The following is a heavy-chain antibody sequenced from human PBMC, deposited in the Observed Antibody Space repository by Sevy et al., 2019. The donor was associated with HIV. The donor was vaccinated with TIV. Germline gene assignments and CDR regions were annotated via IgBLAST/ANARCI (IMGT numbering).Heavy chain of an antibody. V-gene: IGHV3-30-3*01. CDR2: ISHDGTYK. CDR1: GFTFTNYD. D-gene: IGHD2-21*02. J-gene: IGHJ4*02. Sequence: GGSLRLSCAASGFTFTNYDMHWVRQAPGKGLEWVAVISHDGTYKNYADSVKFRFTISRDDFKNTLYLQMSSLSPEDTAVYFCARLFSCGGDCYYLDYWGQGALVTVSS. CDR3: ARLFSCGGDCYYLDY.